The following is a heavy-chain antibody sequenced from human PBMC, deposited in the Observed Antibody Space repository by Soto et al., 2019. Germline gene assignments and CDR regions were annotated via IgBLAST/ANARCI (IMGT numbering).Heavy chain of an antibody. V-gene: IGHV3-11*06. J-gene: IGHJ6*02. CDR2: TSSSSSYT. CDR1: GFTFSDYY. CDR3: ARDGYYDFWSGSKALYGMDV. D-gene: IGHD3-3*01. Sequence: LRLSCAASGFTFSDYYMSWIRQAPGKGLEWVSYTSSSSSYTNYADSVKGRFTISRDNAKNSLYLQMNSLRAEDTAVYYCARDGYYDFWSGSKALYGMDVWGQGTTVTVSS.